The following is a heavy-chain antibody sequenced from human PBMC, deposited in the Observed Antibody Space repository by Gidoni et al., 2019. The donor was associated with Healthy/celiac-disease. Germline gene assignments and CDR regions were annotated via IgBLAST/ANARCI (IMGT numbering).Heavy chain of an antibody. CDR2: IKQDGSEK. Sequence: EVQLVESGGGLVQPVGSVRLSCAACGFTFSSYWLSWVSQAPGKGLEWVANIKQDGSEKYYVDSVKGRFTISRDNAKNSLYLQMNSLRAEDTAVYYCARDHGDYPFDYWGQGTLVTVSS. CDR3: ARDHGDYPFDY. CDR1: GFTFSSYW. J-gene: IGHJ4*02. V-gene: IGHV3-7*04. D-gene: IGHD4-17*01.